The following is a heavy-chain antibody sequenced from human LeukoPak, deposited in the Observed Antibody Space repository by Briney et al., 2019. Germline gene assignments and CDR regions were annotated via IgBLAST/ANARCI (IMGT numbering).Heavy chain of an antibody. V-gene: IGHV3-33*06. CDR2: IGSDGNKK. Sequence: GRSLRLSCAASGSTFSSYAMHWVRQAPGKGLEWVALIGSDGNKKYYADSVKGRFTISRDNSNNTLYLQMNNLRAEDTAVYYCAKVTSGGSCYQSDYWGQGTLVTVSS. J-gene: IGHJ4*02. D-gene: IGHD2-15*01. CDR3: AKVTSGGSCYQSDY. CDR1: GSTFSSYA.